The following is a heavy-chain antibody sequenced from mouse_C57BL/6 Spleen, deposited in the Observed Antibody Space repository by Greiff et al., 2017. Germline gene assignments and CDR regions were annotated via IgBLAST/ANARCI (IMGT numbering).Heavy chain of an antibody. Sequence: EVMLVESEGGLVQPGSSMKLSCTASGFTFSDYYMAWVRQVPEKGLEWVANINYDGSSTYYLDSLKSRFIISRDNAKNILYLQMSSLKSEDTATYYCARGYDYDGEGYAMDYWGQGTSVTVSS. CDR2: INYDGSST. CDR3: ARGYDYDGEGYAMDY. V-gene: IGHV5-16*01. D-gene: IGHD2-4*01. CDR1: GFTFSDYY. J-gene: IGHJ4*01.